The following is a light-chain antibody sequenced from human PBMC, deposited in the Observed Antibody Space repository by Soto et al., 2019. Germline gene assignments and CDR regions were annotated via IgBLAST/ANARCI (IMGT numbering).Light chain of an antibody. J-gene: IGKJ1*01. V-gene: IGKV3-20*01. CDR3: QQYGGSHRT. Sequence: PGERATLSCRASQSVSSSSLAWYQQKRGQAPRLLIHDASSRATGIPDRFSGSGSGTDFTLTISRLEPEDFAVYYCQQYGGSHRTFGQGTKVEV. CDR1: QSVSSSS. CDR2: DAS.